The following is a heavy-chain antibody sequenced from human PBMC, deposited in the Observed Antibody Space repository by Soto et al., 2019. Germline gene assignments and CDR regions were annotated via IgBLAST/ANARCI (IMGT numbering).Heavy chain of an antibody. Sequence: QLQLQESGPGLVKPSETLSLTCTVSGGSISSSSYYWGWIRQPPGKGLEWIGSIYYRGSTFYSPSLKSRVIISVDTSKNQFSLKLSAVTAADTAVYYCISPITTIPTTDYWGQGPLVTVSS. J-gene: IGHJ4*02. D-gene: IGHD3-22*01. V-gene: IGHV4-39*01. CDR1: GGSISSSSYY. CDR2: IYYRGST. CDR3: ISPITTIPTTDY.